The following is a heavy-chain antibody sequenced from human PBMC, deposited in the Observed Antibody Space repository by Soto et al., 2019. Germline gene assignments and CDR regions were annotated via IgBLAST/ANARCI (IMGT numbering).Heavy chain of an antibody. CDR1: GGTFNNYP. Sequence: QVQLVQSGAEVKKPGSSVKVSCKASGGTFNNYPITWVRQAPGEGLEWMGGSIPIFGTANYAQKFQGRVTISVDESTSTAYMELSSLRSEDTAVYXXXXXXXXXXXXHYYY. J-gene: IGHJ6*01. CDR2: SIPIFGTA. V-gene: IGHV1-69*01. CDR3: XXXXXXXXXXHYYY.